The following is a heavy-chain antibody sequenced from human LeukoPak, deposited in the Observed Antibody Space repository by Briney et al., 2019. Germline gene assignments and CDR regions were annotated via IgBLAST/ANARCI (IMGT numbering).Heavy chain of an antibody. V-gene: IGHV3-30*18. Sequence: GGSLRLSCAASGFTFSDSGMHWVRQAPGKGLEWVALISYDGGNKFYADSVRDRFTISRDNSKNTLFLQMNSLRTEDTAMYYCAKVFEVRGARRPKDYWGQGTLVIVSS. CDR2: ISYDGGNK. CDR1: GFTFSDSG. J-gene: IGHJ4*02. D-gene: IGHD3-10*01. CDR3: AKVFEVRGARRPKDY.